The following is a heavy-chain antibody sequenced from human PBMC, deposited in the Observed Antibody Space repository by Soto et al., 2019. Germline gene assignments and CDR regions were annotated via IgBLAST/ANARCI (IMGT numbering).Heavy chain of an antibody. D-gene: IGHD3-3*01. Sequence: GGSLRLSCAASGFTFSSYAMSWVRQAPGKGLEWVSAISGSGGSTYYADSVKGRFTISRDNSKNTLYLQMNSLRAEDTAVYYCAKQQRITIFGVVIISGYDFWGQGNLVTVSS. CDR3: AKQQRITIFGVVIISGYDF. CDR2: ISGSGGST. CDR1: GFTFSSYA. V-gene: IGHV3-23*01. J-gene: IGHJ4*02.